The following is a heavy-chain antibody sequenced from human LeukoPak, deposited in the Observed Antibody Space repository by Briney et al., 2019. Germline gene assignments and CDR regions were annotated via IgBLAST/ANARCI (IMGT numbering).Heavy chain of an antibody. J-gene: IGHJ4*02. CDR1: GYSFTSYW. Sequence: GESLKISCKGSGYSFTSYWIGWVRQMPGKGLEWMGIIYPGDSDTRYSPSFQGQVTISADKSISTAYLQWSSLKASDTAMYYCARFWTRDGLTGGRFFDYWGQGTLVTVSS. V-gene: IGHV5-51*01. D-gene: IGHD3/OR15-3a*01. CDR3: ARFWTRDGLTGGRFFDY. CDR2: IYPGDSDT.